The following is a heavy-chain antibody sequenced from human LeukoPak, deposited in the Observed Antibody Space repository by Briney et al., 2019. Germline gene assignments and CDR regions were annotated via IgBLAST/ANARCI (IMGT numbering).Heavy chain of an antibody. CDR1: GGSISGYY. J-gene: IGHJ4*02. CDR2: IFYSGST. Sequence: SETLSLTCTVSGGSISGYYWSWIRQPPGKGLEWIGYIFYSGSTNYNPSLKSRVTISVDTSKNQFSLKLSSVTAADTAVYYCARAAEYSSGWYLFDYWGQGTLVTVSA. D-gene: IGHD6-19*01. CDR3: ARAAEYSSGWYLFDY. V-gene: IGHV4-59*01.